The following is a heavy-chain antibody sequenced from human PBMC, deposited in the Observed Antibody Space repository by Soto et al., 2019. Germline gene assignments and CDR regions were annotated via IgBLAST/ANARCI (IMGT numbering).Heavy chain of an antibody. CDR1: XXXXSXXXXX. CDR3: ARDPYGGYFDF. Sequence: QVQLQESGPGLVKPSQTLSLTCTXSXXXXSXXXXXXXXXXXXXXKGVEWIGHIYHSGSTKCNPSLKSXLTLPVXXXKNQFSMXXXXXXXXXXAVYYCARDPYGGYFDFWGQGTLVTVSS. CDR2: IYHSGST. D-gene: IGHD3-16*01. V-gene: IGHV4-31*01. J-gene: IGHJ4*02.